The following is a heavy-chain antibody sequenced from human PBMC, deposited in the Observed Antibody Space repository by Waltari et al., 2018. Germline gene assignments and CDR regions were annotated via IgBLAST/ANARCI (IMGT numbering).Heavy chain of an antibody. CDR2: ISGDNGKA. Sequence: QVLLVQSGAEVKKPGASVKGSCKPSGYICSHYGISWVRQAPGQGLEWMGWISGDNGKANNAQDFQGRVSMTTDTSANTAYMEVRVLTADDTAVYYCARDADDSSGYYWGQGTLVSVSS. CDR3: ARDADDSSGYY. CDR1: GYICSHYG. J-gene: IGHJ4*02. V-gene: IGHV1-18*01. D-gene: IGHD3-22*01.